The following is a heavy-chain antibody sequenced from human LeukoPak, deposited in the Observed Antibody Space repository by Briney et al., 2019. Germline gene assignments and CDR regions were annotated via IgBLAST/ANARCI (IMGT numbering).Heavy chain of an antibody. CDR1: GGSISNYY. J-gene: IGHJ5*02. V-gene: IGHV4-4*07. CDR3: ARDLDKYPYNWFDP. Sequence: MASETLSLTCTVSGGSISNYYWSWIRQPAGKGLEWIGRIHSSEGAIYNPSVKSRLTMSLDTSRNQFSLKLTSMTAADMAVYYCARDLDKYPYNWFDPWGHGTLVTVSS. CDR2: IHSSEGA. D-gene: IGHD6-6*01.